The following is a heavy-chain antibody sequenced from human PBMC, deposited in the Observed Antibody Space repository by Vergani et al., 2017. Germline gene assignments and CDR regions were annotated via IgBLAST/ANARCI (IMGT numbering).Heavy chain of an antibody. CDR2: IYTSGST. D-gene: IGHD6-13*01. J-gene: IGHJ6*03. V-gene: IGHV4-61*02. CDR3: ARGKQVFYYYYYMDV. CDR1: GGSVSSGSYY. Sequence: QVQLQESGPGLVKPSQTLSLTCTVSGGSVSSGSYYWSWIRQPAGKGLEWIGRIYTSGSTNYNPSLKSRVTMSVDTSKNQFSLKLSSVTAADTAVYYCARGKQVFYYYYYMDVWGKGTTVTVSS.